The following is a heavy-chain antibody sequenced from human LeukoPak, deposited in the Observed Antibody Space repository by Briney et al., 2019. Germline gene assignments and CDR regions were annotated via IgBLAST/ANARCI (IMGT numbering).Heavy chain of an antibody. D-gene: IGHD2-2*01. CDR3: ARVPGAMYYYHYMDV. CDR2: IYYSGTT. CDR1: GGSMSSGGYS. Sequence: PSETPSLTCVVSGGSMSSGGYSWSWIRQPPGKGLEWIGYIYYSGTTYYNPSLKSRVTISVDTSKNQVSLKLSSVTAADTAVYYCARVPGAMYYYHYMDVWGKGTTVTVSS. J-gene: IGHJ6*03. V-gene: IGHV4-30-4*07.